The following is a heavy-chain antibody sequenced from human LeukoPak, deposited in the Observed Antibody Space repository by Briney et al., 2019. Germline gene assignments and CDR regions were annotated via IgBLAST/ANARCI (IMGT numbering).Heavy chain of an antibody. CDR2: INPNSGGT. D-gene: IGHD3-22*01. V-gene: IGHV1-2*02. CDR1: GYTFTGHY. Sequence: ASVKVSCKASGYTFTGHYMHWVRQAPGQGLEWVGWINPNSGGTNYAQKFQGRVTMTRDTSISTAYMELSRLRSDDTAVYYCARDFQYYYDSSGPDYWGQGTLVTVSS. CDR3: ARDFQYYYDSSGPDY. J-gene: IGHJ4*02.